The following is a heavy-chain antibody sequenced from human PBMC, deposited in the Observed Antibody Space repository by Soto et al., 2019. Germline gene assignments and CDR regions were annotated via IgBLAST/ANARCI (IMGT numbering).Heavy chain of an antibody. CDR3: ASSLPITMVRGAMNNWFDP. V-gene: IGHV3-21*01. CDR2: ISSSSSYI. D-gene: IGHD3-10*01. Sequence: PGGSLRLSCAASGCTFSSYSMNWVRQAPGKGLEWVSSISSSSSYIYYADSVKGRFTISRDNAKNSLYLQMNSLRAEDTAVYYCASSLPITMVRGAMNNWFDPWGQGTLVTVSS. J-gene: IGHJ5*02. CDR1: GCTFSSYS.